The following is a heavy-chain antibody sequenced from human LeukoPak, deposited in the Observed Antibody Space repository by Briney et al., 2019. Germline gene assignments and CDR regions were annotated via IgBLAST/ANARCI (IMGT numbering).Heavy chain of an antibody. CDR2: IYYSGST. CDR3: ARSGSYLGY. Sequence: SWVRQPPGKVLEWIGYIYYSGSTYYNPSLKSRVTISVDTSKNQFSLKLSSVTAADTAVYYCARSGSYLGYWGQGTLVTVSS. J-gene: IGHJ4*02. V-gene: IGHV4-30-4*08. D-gene: IGHD1-26*01.